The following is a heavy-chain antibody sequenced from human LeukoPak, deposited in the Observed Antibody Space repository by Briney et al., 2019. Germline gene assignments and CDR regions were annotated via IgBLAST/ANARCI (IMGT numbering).Heavy chain of an antibody. D-gene: IGHD2-21*02. V-gene: IGHV4-34*01. CDR2: INHSGST. CDR3: ARAYCGGDCYSLGYYYYMDV. J-gene: IGHJ6*03. CDR1: GGSFSGYY. Sequence: PSETLSLTCAVYGGSFSGYYWSWIRQPPGKGLEWIGEINHSGSTNYNPSLKSRVTISVDTSKNQFSLKLSSVTAADTAVYYCARAYCGGDCYSLGYYYYMDVWGKGTTVTVSS.